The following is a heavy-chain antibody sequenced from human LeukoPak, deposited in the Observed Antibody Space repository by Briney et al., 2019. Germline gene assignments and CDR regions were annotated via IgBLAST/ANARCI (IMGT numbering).Heavy chain of an antibody. CDR2: IYYSGST. J-gene: IGHJ6*02. CDR1: GGCISSYY. CDR3: ARLPAIAAAGGVYYYGMDV. Sequence: SETLSLTCTVSGGCISSYYWSWIRQPPGKGLEWIRYIYYSGSTNYNPSLKSRVTISVDASKNQFSLKLSSVTAADTAVYYCARLPAIAAAGGVYYYGMDVWGQGTTVTVSS. D-gene: IGHD6-25*01. V-gene: IGHV4-59*08.